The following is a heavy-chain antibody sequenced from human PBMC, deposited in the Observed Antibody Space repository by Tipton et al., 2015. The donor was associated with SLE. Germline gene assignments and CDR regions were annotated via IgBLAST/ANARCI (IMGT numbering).Heavy chain of an antibody. CDR1: GFTFSSYS. D-gene: IGHD3-3*01. J-gene: IGHJ4*02. Sequence: SLRLSCAASGFTFSSYSMNWVRQAPGKGLEWVSSISSSSSYIYYADSVKGRFTISRDNAKNSLYLQMNSLRAEDTAVYYCARDGGVVIFFDYWGQGTLVTVSS. CDR2: ISSSSSYI. V-gene: IGHV3-21*01. CDR3: ARDGGVVIFFDY.